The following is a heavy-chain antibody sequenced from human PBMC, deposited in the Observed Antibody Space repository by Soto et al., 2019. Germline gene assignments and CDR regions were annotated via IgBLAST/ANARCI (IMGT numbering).Heavy chain of an antibody. CDR1: GGSISRGDYY. J-gene: IGHJ3*02. Sequence: QVQLQESGPGLVKPSQTLSLTCTVSGGSISRGDYYWSWIRQPPGKGLEWIGYIYYSGSTYYNPSLKSRVTISVDTSKNQFSLKLSSVTAADTAVYYCARERTMIVVVNDAFDIWGQGTMVTVSS. V-gene: IGHV4-30-4*01. CDR2: IYYSGST. CDR3: ARERTMIVVVNDAFDI. D-gene: IGHD3-22*01.